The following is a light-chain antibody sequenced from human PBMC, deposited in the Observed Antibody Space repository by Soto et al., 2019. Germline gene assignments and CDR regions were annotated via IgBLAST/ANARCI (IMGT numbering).Light chain of an antibody. CDR3: CSYVGRINWL. CDR1: SSDIGNSDF. J-gene: IGLJ3*02. CDR2: EVS. Sequence: QSALTQPASVSGSPGQSITISCSGTSSDIGNSDFVSWYQQHSDKAPKLMIYEVSKRPSGVSGRFSGSKSGNTASLTISGLQAEDEAEYYCCSYVGRINWLFGGGTKLTVL. V-gene: IGLV2-23*02.